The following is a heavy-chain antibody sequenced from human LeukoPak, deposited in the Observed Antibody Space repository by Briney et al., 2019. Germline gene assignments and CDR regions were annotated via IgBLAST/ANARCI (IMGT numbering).Heavy chain of an antibody. CDR2: VNPNSGGT. Sequence: ASVKVSCKASGYTFTGYYMHWVRQAPGQGLEWMGWVNPNSGGTNYAQKFQGWVTMTRDTSISTAYMELSRLRSEDTAVYYCAREYGDYANAFDIWGQGTMVTVSS. D-gene: IGHD4-17*01. CDR3: AREYGDYANAFDI. V-gene: IGHV1-2*04. CDR1: GYTFTGYY. J-gene: IGHJ3*02.